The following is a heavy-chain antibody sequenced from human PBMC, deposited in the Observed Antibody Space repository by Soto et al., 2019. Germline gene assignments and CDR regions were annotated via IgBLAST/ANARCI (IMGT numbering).Heavy chain of an antibody. CDR1: GYSFTSYW. J-gene: IGHJ6*02. CDR3: ARQLDYGGNSPPYYYYGMDV. V-gene: IGHV5-51*01. Sequence: GESLKISCKGSGYSFTSYWIGWVRQMPGKGLEWMGIIYPGDSDTRYSPSFQGQVTISADKSISTAYLQWSSLKASDTAMYYCARQLDYGGNSPPYYYYGMDVWGQGTTVTVSS. D-gene: IGHD4-17*01. CDR2: IYPGDSDT.